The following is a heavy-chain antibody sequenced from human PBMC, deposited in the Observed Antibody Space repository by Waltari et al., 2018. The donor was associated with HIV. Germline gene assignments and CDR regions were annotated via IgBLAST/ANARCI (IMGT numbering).Heavy chain of an antibody. V-gene: IGHV3-66*01. J-gene: IGHJ6*02. D-gene: IGHD2-21*02. CDR3: ASIAYCGGDCYPRGMDV. CDR2: IYSGGST. Sequence: VQLLGSGGGLVQSGGSISISCAASGFPVGTTYISWVRQAPGKGLEWVSVIYSGGSTYYADSVKGRFTISRDNSKNTLYLQMNSLRAEDTAVYYCASIAYCGGDCYPRGMDVWGQGTTVTVSS. CDR1: GFPVGTTY.